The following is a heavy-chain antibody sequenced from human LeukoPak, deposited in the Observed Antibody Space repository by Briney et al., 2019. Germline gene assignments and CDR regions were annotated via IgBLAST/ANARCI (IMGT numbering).Heavy chain of an antibody. CDR3: ARVIVVVAAAPSRHSYYYYMDV. D-gene: IGHD2-2*01. Sequence: SETLSLTCTVSGGSISSYYWSWLRQPPGKGLEWIRYIYYSGSTNYNPSLKSRVTISVDTSKNQFSLKLSSVNAAHTAVYYCARVIVVVAAAPSRHSYYYYMDVWGKGTTVTVSS. CDR2: IYYSGST. J-gene: IGHJ6*03. CDR1: GGSISSYY. V-gene: IGHV4-59*01.